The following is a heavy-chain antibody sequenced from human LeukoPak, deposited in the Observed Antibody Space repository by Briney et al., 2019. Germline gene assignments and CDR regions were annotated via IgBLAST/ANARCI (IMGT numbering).Heavy chain of an antibody. CDR1: GGSFSDYY. Sequence: RSETLSLTCAVYGGSFSDYYWTWIRQPPGKGLEWIGEINHRGSTHYNPSLKSRVTISVDTSKKQFSLKLSSVTAADTAVYYCATYSTGFDIWGQGTVVTVSS. D-gene: IGHD6-19*01. CDR2: INHRGST. J-gene: IGHJ3*02. V-gene: IGHV4-34*01. CDR3: ATYSTGFDI.